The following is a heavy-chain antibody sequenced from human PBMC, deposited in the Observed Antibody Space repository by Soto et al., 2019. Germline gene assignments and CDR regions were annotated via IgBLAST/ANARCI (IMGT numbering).Heavy chain of an antibody. D-gene: IGHD6-6*01. CDR3: ARYSSSSRVCDY. CDR2: TYYRSKWYN. Sequence: SQTLSLTCAISVDSVSSNSAAWSWIRQSPSRGLEWLGRTYYRSKWYNDYAVSVKSRITINPDTSKNQFSLQLTSVAPEDTAVYYCARYSSSSRVCDYWGLGTLVTVSS. J-gene: IGHJ4*02. V-gene: IGHV6-1*01. CDR1: VDSVSSNSAA.